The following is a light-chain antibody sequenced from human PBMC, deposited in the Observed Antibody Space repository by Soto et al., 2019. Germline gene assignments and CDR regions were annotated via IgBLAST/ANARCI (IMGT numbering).Light chain of an antibody. CDR3: QQYNSYRT. V-gene: IGKV1-5*01. CDR1: QSISSW. J-gene: IGKJ1*01. CDR2: DAS. Sequence: IQMTQSPSTLSASVGDRVTITCRASQSISSWLAWYQQKPGKAPKLLIYDASILESGVPSRFSGSGSGTEITLTISSLQPDDFATYYCQQYNSYRTFGQGTKVDIK.